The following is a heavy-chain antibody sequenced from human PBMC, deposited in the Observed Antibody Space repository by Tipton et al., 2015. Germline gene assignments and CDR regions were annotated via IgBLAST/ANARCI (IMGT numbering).Heavy chain of an antibody. Sequence: TLSLTCAVSAYSISSDYYWGWIRQSPGKGLEWIGYISYSGSTHYNPSLQRRVTISLDTSKTQFSLEMRSVTATDTAVYYCARARGRHGGLFDAWGQGTLVTVSS. CDR2: ISYSGST. CDR1: AYSISSDYY. J-gene: IGHJ5*02. D-gene: IGHD4-23*01. V-gene: IGHV4-28*01. CDR3: ARARGRHGGLFDA.